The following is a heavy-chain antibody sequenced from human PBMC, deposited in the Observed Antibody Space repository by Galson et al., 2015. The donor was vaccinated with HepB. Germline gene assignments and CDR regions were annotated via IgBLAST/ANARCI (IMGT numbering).Heavy chain of an antibody. Sequence: TLSLTCTVSGGSISSGSYYWSWIRQPAGKGLEWIGRIYTSGSTNYNPSLKSRVTMSVDTSKNQFSLKLSSVTAADTAVYYCAETVTGDRGMDAFDIWGQGTMVTVSS. CDR1: GGSISSGSYY. CDR2: IYTSGST. J-gene: IGHJ3*02. CDR3: AETVTGDRGMDAFDI. D-gene: IGHD7-27*01. V-gene: IGHV4-61*02.